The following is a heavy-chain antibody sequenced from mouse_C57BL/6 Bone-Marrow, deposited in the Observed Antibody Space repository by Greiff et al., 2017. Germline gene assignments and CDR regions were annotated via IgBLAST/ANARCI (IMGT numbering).Heavy chain of an antibody. Sequence: VKLMESGAELVKPGASVKLSCKASGYTFTSYWMQWVKQRPGQGLEWIGEIDPSDSYTKYNPKFKGKATLTVDTSSSTAYMQLSSLTSADSAVYYRARSGYSGSSCSWFAYWGQGTLVTVSA. D-gene: IGHD1-1*01. J-gene: IGHJ3*01. CDR3: ARSGYSGSSCSWFAY. V-gene: IGHV1-50*01. CDR2: IDPSDSYT. CDR1: GYTFTSYW.